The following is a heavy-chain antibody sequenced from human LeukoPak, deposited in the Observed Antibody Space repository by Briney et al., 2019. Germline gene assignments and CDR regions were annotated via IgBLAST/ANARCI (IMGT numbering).Heavy chain of an antibody. V-gene: IGHV3-23*01. D-gene: IGHD2/OR15-2a*01. CDR3: ARAFLQGSDY. CDR2: ISGSGGST. J-gene: IGHJ4*02. Sequence: GGSLRLSCAASGFTFNNYAMSWVRQAPGKGLEWVSAISGSGGSTYYAGSVKGRFTISRDNSKNTLYLQMNSLRAEDTAIYYCARAFLQGSDYWGQGTLVTVSS. CDR1: GFTFNNYA.